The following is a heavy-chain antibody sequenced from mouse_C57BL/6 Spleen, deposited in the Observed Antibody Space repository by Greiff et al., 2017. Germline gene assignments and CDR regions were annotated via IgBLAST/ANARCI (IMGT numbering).Heavy chain of an antibody. CDR3: ARQGNGPFAC. CDR1: GFTFSSYT. Sequence: EVHLVESGGGLVKPGGSLKLSCAASGFTFSSYTMSWVRQTPEKRLEWVATISGGGGNTYYPDSVKGRITISRDNAKNTLYLQMSSLRSEDTALYYCARQGNGPFACWGKGTMVTGST. CDR2: ISGGGGNT. D-gene: IGHD1-2*01. V-gene: IGHV5-9*01. J-gene: IGHJ3*01.